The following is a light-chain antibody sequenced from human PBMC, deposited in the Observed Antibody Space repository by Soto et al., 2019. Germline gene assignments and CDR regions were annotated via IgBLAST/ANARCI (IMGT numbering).Light chain of an antibody. CDR3: IQDFISPLT. V-gene: IGKV1-6*01. J-gene: IGKJ1*01. Sequence: IQMTQSPSSVSAFVGDRVTITCRASQGIRGDLGWYQQKPGKAPKLLISATSTLQSGVPSRFSGRGSGTNFTLTISSLQPEDFATYYCIQDFISPLTVGQGTKVDIK. CDR1: QGIRGD. CDR2: ATS.